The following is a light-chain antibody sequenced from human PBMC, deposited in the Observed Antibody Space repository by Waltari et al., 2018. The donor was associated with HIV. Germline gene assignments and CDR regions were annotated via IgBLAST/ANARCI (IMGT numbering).Light chain of an antibody. CDR3: SAWDFSLGAWV. CDR2: RNN. J-gene: IGLJ3*02. Sequence: QAGLTQPPSVSKALRQTATLTCTGNSNNVAYQGAAWLQQHPGHPPKLLSYRNNNRPAGISERFSASRSGNTTSLTIAGLQPEDEADYYCSAWDFSLGAWVFGGGTKLTVL. V-gene: IGLV10-54*04. CDR1: SNNVAYQG.